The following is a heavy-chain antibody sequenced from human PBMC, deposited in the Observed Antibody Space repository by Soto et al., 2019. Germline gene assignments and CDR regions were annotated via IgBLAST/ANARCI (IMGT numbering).Heavy chain of an antibody. CDR1: GGSISSSSYY. J-gene: IGHJ6*02. CDR3: ARLNGYCVSTNCHGYYGMDV. V-gene: IGHV4-39*01. CDR2: IYYSGST. Sequence: SETLSLTCTVSGGSISSSSYYWGWIRQPPGKGLEWIGSIYYSGSTYYNPSLKSRVTISVDTSKNQFSLKLSSVTAADTAVYYCARLNGYCVSTNCHGYYGMDVWGQGTTVTVSS. D-gene: IGHD2-2*03.